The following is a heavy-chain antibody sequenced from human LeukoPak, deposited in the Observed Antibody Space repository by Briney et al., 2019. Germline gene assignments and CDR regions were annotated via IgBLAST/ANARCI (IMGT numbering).Heavy chain of an antibody. CDR2: IKQDGSEK. Sequence: GGSLRLSCAASGFTFTNNFMSWVRQVPGKGLEWVANIKQDGSEKTYADSVRGRFTIFRDNAKDSVYLQMDSLRAEDSAIYYCAREGFYFFGFWGQGTLVTVSS. CDR1: GFTFTNNF. V-gene: IGHV3-7*01. CDR3: AREGFYFFGF. J-gene: IGHJ4*01.